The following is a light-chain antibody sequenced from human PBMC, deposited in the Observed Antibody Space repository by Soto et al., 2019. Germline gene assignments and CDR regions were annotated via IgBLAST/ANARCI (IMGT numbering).Light chain of an antibody. J-gene: IGLJ3*02. CDR3: GTWDSSLSAWV. CDR2: ENN. V-gene: IGLV1-51*02. CDR1: SSNIANNY. Sequence: QSVLTQPPSVSAAPGQEVTISCSGSSSNIANNYVSWYQQLPGTAPKLLIYENNKRPSGIPDRFSGSKSGTSATLGITGLQTGDEADYYCGTWDSSLSAWVFGGGTQLTVL.